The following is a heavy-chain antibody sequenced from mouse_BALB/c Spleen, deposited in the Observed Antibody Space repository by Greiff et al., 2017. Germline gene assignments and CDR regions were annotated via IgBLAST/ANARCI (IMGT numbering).Heavy chain of an antibody. CDR3: AREGDGYYGAWFAY. Sequence: EVKVVESGGGLVQPGGSLKLSCAASGFTFSSYGMSWVRQTPDKRLELVATINSNGGSTYYPDSVKGRFTISRDNAKNTLYLQMSSLKSEDTAMYYCAREGDGYYGAWFAYWGQGTLVTVSA. D-gene: IGHD2-3*01. CDR2: INSNGGST. CDR1: GFTFSSYG. J-gene: IGHJ3*01. V-gene: IGHV5-6-3*01.